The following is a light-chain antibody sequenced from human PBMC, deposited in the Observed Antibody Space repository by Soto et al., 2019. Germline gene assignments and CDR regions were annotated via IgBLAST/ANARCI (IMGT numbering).Light chain of an antibody. CDR1: QTISSNN. CDR3: QQYGSWT. V-gene: IGKV3-20*01. CDR2: GTS. J-gene: IGKJ1*01. Sequence: EIVLTQSPGTLSVSPGERATLSCRASQTISSNNLAWYQQKPGQAPSLLIYGTSSRATGISDRFSGSGSGTDFTLTISRLEHEDSAIYYCQQYGSWTFGQGTKVEIK.